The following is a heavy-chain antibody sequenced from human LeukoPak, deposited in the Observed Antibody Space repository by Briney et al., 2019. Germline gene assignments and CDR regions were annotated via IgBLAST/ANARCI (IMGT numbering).Heavy chain of an antibody. Sequence: PSETLSLTCAVYGGSFSGYYWSWIRQPPGKGLEWIGEINHSGSTNYNPSLKSRVTISVDTSKNQFSLKLSSVTAADTAVYYCARGRGVYVWGSYRHKNNFDYWGQGTLVTVSS. D-gene: IGHD3-16*02. J-gene: IGHJ4*02. V-gene: IGHV4-34*01. CDR1: GGSFSGYY. CDR3: ARGRGVYVWGSYRHKNNFDY. CDR2: INHSGST.